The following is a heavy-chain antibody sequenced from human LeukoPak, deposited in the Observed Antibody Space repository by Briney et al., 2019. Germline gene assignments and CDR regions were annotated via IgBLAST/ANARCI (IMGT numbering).Heavy chain of an antibody. D-gene: IGHD3-22*01. J-gene: IGHJ4*02. CDR2: ISNDGSDK. Sequence: PGGSLRLSCAASGFTFSSYSMNWVRQAPGKGLECVAVISNDGSDKYYADSVKGRFTISRDNSENTLYLQMNSLRTEDTAVYYCARGTYYYDSSGYYSGGLGYWGQGTLVTVSS. CDR1: GFTFSSYS. CDR3: ARGTYYYDSSGYYSGGLGY. V-gene: IGHV3-30*03.